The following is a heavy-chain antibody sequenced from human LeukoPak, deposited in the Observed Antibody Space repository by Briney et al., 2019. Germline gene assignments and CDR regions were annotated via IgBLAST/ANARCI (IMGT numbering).Heavy chain of an antibody. J-gene: IGHJ6*03. CDR1: GYTLTELS. V-gene: IGHV1-46*01. CDR3: ARDLVGATGYYYMDV. Sequence: ASVKVSCKVSGYTLTELSMHWVRQAPGKGLEWMGIINPSGGSTSYAQKFQGRVTMTRDTSTSTVYMELSSLRSEDTAVYYCARDLVGATGYYYMDVWGKGTTVTISS. D-gene: IGHD1-26*01. CDR2: INPSGGST.